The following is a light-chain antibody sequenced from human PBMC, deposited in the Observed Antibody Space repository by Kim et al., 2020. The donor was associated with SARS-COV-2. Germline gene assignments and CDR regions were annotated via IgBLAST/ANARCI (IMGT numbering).Light chain of an antibody. CDR2: GAS. V-gene: IGKV3-15*01. Sequence: LPLFPGERATLSCRASQIVGTNLAWYQQKPGQSPRLLIYGASTRATGVPGRFSGSGSGTEFTLTISSLQSEDFAVYYCQQYVSWMFGQGTKVDIK. J-gene: IGKJ1*01. CDR1: QIVGTN. CDR3: QQYVSWM.